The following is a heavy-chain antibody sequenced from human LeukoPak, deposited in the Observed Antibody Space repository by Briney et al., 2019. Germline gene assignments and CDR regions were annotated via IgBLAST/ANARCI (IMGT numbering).Heavy chain of an antibody. CDR1: GYSISSGYY. J-gene: IGHJ3*02. CDR3: ARHSGSYLGAFDI. V-gene: IGHV4-38-2*01. D-gene: IGHD1-26*01. CDR2: IYHSGST. Sequence: SETLSLTCAVSGYSISSGYYWGWIRPPPGKALEWIGSIYHSGSTYYNPSVKSRVTISVDTSKNQFSLKLSSVTAADTAVYYCARHSGSYLGAFDIWGQGTMVTVSS.